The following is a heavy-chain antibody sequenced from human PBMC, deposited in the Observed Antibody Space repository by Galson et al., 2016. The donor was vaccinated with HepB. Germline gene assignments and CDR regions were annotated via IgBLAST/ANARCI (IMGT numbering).Heavy chain of an antibody. CDR2: IRDSTTI. CDR1: GFTFNIYS. D-gene: IGHD5-12*01. CDR3: ARGGYEPFDD. V-gene: IGHV3-48*01. J-gene: IGHJ4*02. Sequence: SLRLSCAASGFTFNIYSMNWVRQAPGKGLEWVSYIRDSTTIYHADSVKGRFTISRDDAKNSLYLQMNSLRAEDTAVYYCARGGYEPFDDWGQGTLVTVSS.